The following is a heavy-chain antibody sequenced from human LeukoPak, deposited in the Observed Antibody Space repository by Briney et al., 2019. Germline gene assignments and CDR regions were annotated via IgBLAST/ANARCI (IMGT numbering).Heavy chain of an antibody. J-gene: IGHJ4*02. Sequence: SVKVSCKASGGTFSSYAVTWVRQAPGQGLEWMGQIIPMFVTPIYAQKFQGRVSTTRDESTNTAYMEVSSLRPEDTAVYYCARHLSSSSPMVYWGQGTLVTVSS. CDR1: GGTFSSYA. V-gene: IGHV1-69*05. CDR3: ARHLSSSSPMVY. D-gene: IGHD2-2*01. CDR2: IIPMFVTP.